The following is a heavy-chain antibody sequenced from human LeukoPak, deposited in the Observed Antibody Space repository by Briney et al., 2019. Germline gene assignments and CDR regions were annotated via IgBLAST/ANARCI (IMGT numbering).Heavy chain of an antibody. J-gene: IGHJ4*02. CDR1: GYTFTGYY. D-gene: IGHD5-24*01. CDR2: INPNSGGT. Sequence: ASVKVSCKASGYTFTGYYMYWVRQAPGQGLEWMGWINPNSGGTNYAQKFQGRVTMTRDTSISTAYMELSRLRSDDTAVYYCARDLQRWLQLFGYWGQGTLVTVSS. V-gene: IGHV1-2*02. CDR3: ARDLQRWLQLFGY.